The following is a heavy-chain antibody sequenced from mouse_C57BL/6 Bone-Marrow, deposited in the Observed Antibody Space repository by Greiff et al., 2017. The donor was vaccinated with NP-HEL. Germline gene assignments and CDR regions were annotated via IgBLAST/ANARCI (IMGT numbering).Heavy chain of an antibody. CDR1: GYAFSSSW. D-gene: IGHD1-1*02. CDR2: IYPGDGDT. V-gene: IGHV1-82*01. CDR3: AILCPWYFDV. Sequence: QVQLQQSGPELVKPGASVKISCKASGYAFSSSWMNWVKQRPGKGLEWIGRIYPGDGDTNYNGKFKGKATLTADKSSSTAYMQLSSLTSEDSAVYFCAILCPWYFDVWGTGTTVTVSS. J-gene: IGHJ1*03.